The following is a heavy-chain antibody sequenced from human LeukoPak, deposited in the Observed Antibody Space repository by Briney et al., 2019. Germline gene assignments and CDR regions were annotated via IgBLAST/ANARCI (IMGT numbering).Heavy chain of an antibody. V-gene: IGHV1-8*01. CDR1: GYTFIDYD. D-gene: IGHD6-13*01. J-gene: IGHJ5*02. CDR2: MNSKSGNT. CDR3: ARGGLRAGTGGFDP. Sequence: ASVKVSCKASGYTFIDYDIDWVRQAIGQGLEWMGWMNSKSGNTGYAQKFQGKVTMTRNTSISTAYMELSSLRSEDTAVYYCARGGLRAGTGGFDPWARAPWSPSPQ.